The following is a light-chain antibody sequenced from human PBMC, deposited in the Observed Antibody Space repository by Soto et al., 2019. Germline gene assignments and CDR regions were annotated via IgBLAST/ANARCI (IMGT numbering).Light chain of an antibody. CDR2: EVN. Sequence: QSALTQPPSASGSPGQSVTISCTGSSNDVGGYNYVSWYQQHPGKAPKLMIYEVNKRPSGVPDRFSGSKSGNTASLTVSGRQADDEADYYCSSYAGSTHYVFGTGTKLTVL. CDR1: SNDVGGYNY. CDR3: SSYAGSTHYV. V-gene: IGLV2-8*01. J-gene: IGLJ1*01.